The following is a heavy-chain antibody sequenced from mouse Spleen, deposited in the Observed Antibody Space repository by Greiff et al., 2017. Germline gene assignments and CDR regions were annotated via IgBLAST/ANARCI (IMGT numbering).Heavy chain of an antibody. CDR2: IDPETGGN. V-gene: IGHV1-15*01. J-gene: IGHJ2*01. CDR1: GYTFTDYE. CDR3: TRPYFDY. Sequence: QVQLQQSGAELVRPGASVTLSCKASGYTFTDYEMHWVKQTPVHGLEWIGAIDPETGGNAYHQKFKGKATLTADKSSITAYMELRSLTSEDSAVYYCTRPYFDYWGQGTTLTVSS.